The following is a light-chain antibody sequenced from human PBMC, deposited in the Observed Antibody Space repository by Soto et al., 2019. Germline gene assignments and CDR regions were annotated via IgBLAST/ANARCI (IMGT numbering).Light chain of an antibody. J-gene: IGKJ1*01. CDR2: SAS. CDR3: QKSDSTPWT. CDR1: QTINNY. Sequence: EIQMTQSPSSLSASVGDSFTITCLTSQTINNYLNWYQQKPGKAPKLLVYSASNLQSGVPSRFSGSGSGTNFTLTISDLQPEDFTTYYCQKSDSTPWTVGQVTKVDIK. V-gene: IGKV1-39*01.